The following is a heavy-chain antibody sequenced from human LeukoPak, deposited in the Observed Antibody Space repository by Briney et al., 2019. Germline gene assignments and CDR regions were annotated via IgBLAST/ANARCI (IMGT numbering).Heavy chain of an antibody. Sequence: KPGGSLRLSCAASGFTLSSYAMSWVRQAPGKGLEWVSSISSSSSYIYYADSVKGRFTISRDNAKNSLYLQMNSLRAEDTAVYYCARTPDRGGMEEAFGPTAFDYWGQGTLVTVSS. CDR3: ARTPDRGGMEEAFGPTAFDY. V-gene: IGHV3-21*01. CDR2: ISSSSSYI. J-gene: IGHJ4*02. CDR1: GFTLSSYA. D-gene: IGHD3-10*01.